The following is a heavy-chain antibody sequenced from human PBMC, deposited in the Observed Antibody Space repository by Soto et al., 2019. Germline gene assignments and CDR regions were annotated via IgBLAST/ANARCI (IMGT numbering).Heavy chain of an antibody. V-gene: IGHV4-30-2*03. CDR1: GDSISRGGYS. CDR3: ARHYNTGEFFDY. Sequence: QLQLQESGSGLVRPSQTLSLTCAVSGDSISRGGYSWTWIRQPPGKALEWIGNSYDSGSTSYNPSLKSRVTISVDTSKNQFSMKVNSMTATATAVYYCARHYNTGEFFDYWGQGTLVTVSS. J-gene: IGHJ4*02. CDR2: SYDSGST. D-gene: IGHD1-20*01.